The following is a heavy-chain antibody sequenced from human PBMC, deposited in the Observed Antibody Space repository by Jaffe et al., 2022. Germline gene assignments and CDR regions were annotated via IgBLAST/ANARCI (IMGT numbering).Heavy chain of an antibody. CDR3: ARARITMIVVVITNRYFDY. V-gene: IGHV4-34*01. CDR1: GGSFSGYY. J-gene: IGHJ4*02. D-gene: IGHD3-22*01. CDR2: INHSGST. Sequence: QVQLQQWGAGLLKPSETLSLTCAVYGGSFSGYYWSWIRQPPGKGLEWIGEINHSGSTNYNPSLKSRVTISVDTSKNQFSLKLSSVTAADTAVYYCARARITMIVVVITNRYFDYWGQGTLVTVSS.